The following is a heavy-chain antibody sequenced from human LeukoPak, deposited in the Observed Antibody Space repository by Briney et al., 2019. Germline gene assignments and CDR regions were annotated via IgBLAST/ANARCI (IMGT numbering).Heavy chain of an antibody. CDR3: ARGYGDYRY. D-gene: IGHD4-17*01. CDR1: GGSISSYY. Sequence: PSETLSLTCTVSGGSISSYYWSWIRQPPGKGLEWIGYNYYSGSTNYNPSLKSRVTISVDTSKNQFSLKLSSVTAADTAVYYCARGYGDYRYWGQGTLVTVFS. V-gene: IGHV4-59*01. CDR2: NYYSGST. J-gene: IGHJ4*02.